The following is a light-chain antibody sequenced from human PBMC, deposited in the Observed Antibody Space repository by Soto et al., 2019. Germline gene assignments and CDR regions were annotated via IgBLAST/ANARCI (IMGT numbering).Light chain of an antibody. J-gene: IGKJ2*01. Sequence: EVLLTQSPGTLSLSLWDIGALSCRASQSVSDNNLAWYQLRPGQAPRLLIYGASRRATGIPDRFSGSGSGTDFTLTISGLEPEDFAVYYCQQFGSSLYTFGQGTKVDI. V-gene: IGKV3-20*01. CDR2: GAS. CDR3: QQFGSSLYT. CDR1: QSVSDNN.